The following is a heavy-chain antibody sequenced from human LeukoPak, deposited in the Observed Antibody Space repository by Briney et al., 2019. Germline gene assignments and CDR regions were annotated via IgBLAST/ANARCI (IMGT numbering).Heavy chain of an antibody. D-gene: IGHD6-25*01. V-gene: IGHV3-9*01. Sequence: GGSLRLSCVASGFNFNDYAMHWARQAPGKGLEWVSGISWNSGTKTYGDSVKGRFTISRDYDKKSLFLQMNSLTTEDTALYYCVKAAADRYFDLWGRGTPVIVSS. J-gene: IGHJ2*01. CDR3: VKAAADRYFDL. CDR1: GFNFNDYA. CDR2: ISWNSGTK.